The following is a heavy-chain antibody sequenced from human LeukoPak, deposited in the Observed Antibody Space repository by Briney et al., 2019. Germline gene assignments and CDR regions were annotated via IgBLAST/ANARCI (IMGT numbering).Heavy chain of an antibody. CDR1: GLTFSSYW. Sequence: PGGSLRLSCAASGLTFSSYWMTWVRQAPGKGLEWVANIKLDGTEKYYVDSVKGRFTISRDNAKNSLDLQMNSLRVEDTAVYYCARDLGLSGYDLLDYWGRGTMVTVSS. V-gene: IGHV3-7*01. J-gene: IGHJ4*02. CDR3: ARDLGLSGYDLLDY. D-gene: IGHD5-12*01. CDR2: IKLDGTEK.